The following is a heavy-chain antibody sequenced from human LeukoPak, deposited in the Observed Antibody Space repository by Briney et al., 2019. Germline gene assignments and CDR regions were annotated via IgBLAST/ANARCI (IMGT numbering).Heavy chain of an antibody. CDR1: GGSFSGYY. Sequence: PSETLSLTCAVYGGSFSGYYWSWIRQPPGKGLEWIGEINHSGSTNYNPSLKSRVTISVDTSKSQFSLKLSSVTAADTAVYYCASLTYYDFWSGLHDAFDIWGQGTMVTVSS. CDR3: ASLTYYDFWSGLHDAFDI. D-gene: IGHD3-3*01. V-gene: IGHV4-34*01. CDR2: INHSGST. J-gene: IGHJ3*02.